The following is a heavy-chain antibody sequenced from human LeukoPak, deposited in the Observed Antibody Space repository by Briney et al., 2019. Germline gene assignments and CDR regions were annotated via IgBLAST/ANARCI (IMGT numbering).Heavy chain of an antibody. J-gene: IGHJ4*02. D-gene: IGHD3-22*01. CDR1: GDSLSSGSYY. Sequence: KSSETLSLTCTVSGDSLSSGSYYWSWIRQPPGKELEWIGYIFYSGNTNYNPTLKSRVTISVDTSKKQFSLKLSSVTAADTAVYYCARVQYYIDSSAYVFDCWGQGTLVTVSS. CDR3: ARVQYYIDSSAYVFDC. V-gene: IGHV4-61*01. CDR2: IFYSGNT.